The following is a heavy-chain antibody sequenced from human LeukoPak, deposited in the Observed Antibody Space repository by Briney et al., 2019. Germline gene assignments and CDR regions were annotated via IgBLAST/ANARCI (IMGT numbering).Heavy chain of an antibody. V-gene: IGHV4-30-2*01. D-gene: IGHD2-8*01. CDR2: IYHSGST. Sequence: SGTLSLTCTVSGGSISSGGYYWSWIRQPPGKGLEWIGYIYHSGSTYYNPSLKSRVTISVDRSKNQFSLKLSSVTAADTAVYYCARGRVYATSDAFDIWGQGTMVTVSS. CDR3: ARGRVYATSDAFDI. CDR1: GGSISSGGYY. J-gene: IGHJ3*02.